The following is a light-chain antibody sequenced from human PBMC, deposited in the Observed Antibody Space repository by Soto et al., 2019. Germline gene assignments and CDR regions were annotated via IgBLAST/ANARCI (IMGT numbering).Light chain of an antibody. Sequence: IQVSQSPSSLSASVGDSVTSTCRASQSISRHLNWYQQKPGKAPKLLINIASSLQSGVPSRFSGSGSGTDFTLTISNVQPEDFATYYCQQTYSTPQPFGQGTRLEI. CDR3: QQTYSTPQP. CDR1: QSISRH. CDR2: IAS. J-gene: IGKJ5*01. V-gene: IGKV1-39*01.